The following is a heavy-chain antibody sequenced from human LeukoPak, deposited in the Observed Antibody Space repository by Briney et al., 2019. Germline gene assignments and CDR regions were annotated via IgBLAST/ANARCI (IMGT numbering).Heavy chain of an antibody. CDR2: ISAYNGNT. D-gene: IGHD3-22*01. CDR3: AREVDSSGYYPDAFDI. Sequence: ASVKVSCKASGYTFTSYGISWVRQAPGQGLEWMGWISAYNGNTNYAQKLQGRVTMTTDTSTSTAYMELRSLRSDDTAVYYCAREVDSSGYYPDAFDIWGQGTMVTVSS. V-gene: IGHV1-18*01. CDR1: GYTFTSYG. J-gene: IGHJ3*02.